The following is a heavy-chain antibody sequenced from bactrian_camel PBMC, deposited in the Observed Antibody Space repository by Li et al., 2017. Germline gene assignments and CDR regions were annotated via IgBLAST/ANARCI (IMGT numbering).Heavy chain of an antibody. J-gene: IGHJ4*01. Sequence: HVQLVESGGGSVQPGESLRLTCTFSETRYCMGWFRQPPGKDREGVAVMDSLGRTKYADSVNGRFTISKGSRKTILYLEMHDLKPEDTAVYYCAGEQYGGCRASAALGVWGQGTQVTVS. CDR1: ETRYC. CDR3: AGEQYGGCRASAALGV. CDR2: MDSLGRT. D-gene: IGHD6*01. V-gene: IGHV3S53*01.